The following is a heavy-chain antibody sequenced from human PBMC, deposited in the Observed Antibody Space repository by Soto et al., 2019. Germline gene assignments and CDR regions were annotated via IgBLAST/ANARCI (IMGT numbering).Heavy chain of an antibody. CDR1: GGSISSGGYY. Sequence: TLSLTCTVSGGSISSGGYYWSWIRQHPGKGLEWIGYIYYSGSTYYNPSLKSRVTISVDTSKNQFSLKLSSVTAADTAVYYCARGPVGVAGTQWFDPWGQGTLVTVSS. J-gene: IGHJ5*02. CDR3: ARGPVGVAGTQWFDP. CDR2: IYYSGST. D-gene: IGHD6-19*01. V-gene: IGHV4-31*03.